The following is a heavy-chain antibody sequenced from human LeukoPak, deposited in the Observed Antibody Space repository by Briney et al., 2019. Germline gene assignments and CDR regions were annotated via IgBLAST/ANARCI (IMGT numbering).Heavy chain of an antibody. CDR2: TIPIFGTA. V-gene: IGHV1-69*05. CDR3: ARGPSTTVWNYYYYYGMDV. Sequence: ASVKVSCKASGGTFSSYAISWVRQAPEQGLEWMGGTIPIFGTANYAQKFQGRVTMTTDTSTSTAYMELRSLRSDDTAVYYCARGPSTTVWNYYYYYGMDVWGQGTTVTVSS. CDR1: GGTFSSYA. J-gene: IGHJ6*02. D-gene: IGHD4-17*01.